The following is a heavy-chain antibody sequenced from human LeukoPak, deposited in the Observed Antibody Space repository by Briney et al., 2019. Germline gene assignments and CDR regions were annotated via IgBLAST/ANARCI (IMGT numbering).Heavy chain of an antibody. Sequence: PGGSLRLSCAASGFTFSNYAMTWVRQAPGKGLEWVSGITDTGFATFHADSVRGRFTISRDNSRNTLYLQMDSLRAEDTAVYYCARAGFCSTTTCYNPFDYWGQGTLVTVSS. CDR1: GFTFSNYA. D-gene: IGHD2-2*01. J-gene: IGHJ4*02. V-gene: IGHV3-23*01. CDR3: ARAGFCSTTTCYNPFDY. CDR2: ITDTGFAT.